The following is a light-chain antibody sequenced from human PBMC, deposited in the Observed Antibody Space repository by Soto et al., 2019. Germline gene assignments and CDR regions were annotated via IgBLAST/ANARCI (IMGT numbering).Light chain of an antibody. V-gene: IGLV1-40*01. CDR2: GNS. CDR3: QSYDSSRSGYVV. Sequence: QSVLTQPPSVSGAPGQRVTISCTGSSSNIGACYDVHWYQQLPGTAPKLLIYGNSNRPSGVPDRFSGTKSGTPASLAITGLQAEDEAAYYCQSYDSSRSGYVVFGGGTKLTVL. J-gene: IGLJ2*01. CDR1: SSNIGACYD.